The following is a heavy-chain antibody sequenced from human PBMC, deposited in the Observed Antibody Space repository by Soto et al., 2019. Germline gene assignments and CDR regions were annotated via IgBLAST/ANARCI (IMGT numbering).Heavy chain of an antibody. J-gene: IGHJ4*02. CDR1: GGSISSGGYS. CDR3: ARVIDRYYFDY. V-gene: IGHV4-30-2*01. D-gene: IGHD3-22*01. CDR2: IYHSGST. Sequence: SETLSLTCAVSGGSISSGGYSWSWIRQPPGKGLEWIGYIYHSGSTYYNPSLKSRVTISVDRSKNQFSLKLSSVTAADTAVYYCARVIDRYYFDYWGQGTLVTSPQ.